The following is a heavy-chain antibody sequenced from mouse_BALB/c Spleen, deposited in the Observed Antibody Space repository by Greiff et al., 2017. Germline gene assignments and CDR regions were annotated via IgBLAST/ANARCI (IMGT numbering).Heavy chain of an antibody. CDR2: IYPGDGDT. CDR1: GYAFSSSW. J-gene: IGHJ3*01. D-gene: IGHD2-1*01. CDR3: ARDIYGNYALFAY. Sequence: VQLQQSGPELVKPGASVKISCKASGYAFSSSWMNWVKQRPGQGLEWIGRIYPGDGDTNYNGKFKGKATLTADKSSSTAYMQLSSLTSVDSAVYFCARDIYGNYALFAYWGQGTLVTVSA. V-gene: IGHV1-82*01.